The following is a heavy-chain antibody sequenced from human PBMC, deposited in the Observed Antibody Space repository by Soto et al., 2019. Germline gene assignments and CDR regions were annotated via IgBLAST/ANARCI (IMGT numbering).Heavy chain of an antibody. CDR2: FDPEDGET. CDR3: ATVPVTMVRGVQYYFDY. CDR1: GYTLTELS. V-gene: IGHV1-24*01. J-gene: IGHJ4*02. Sequence: ASVKVSCKVSGYTLTELSMHWVRQAPGKGLEWMGGFDPEDGETIYAQKFQGRVTMTEDTSTDTAYMELSSLRSEDTAVYYCATVPVTMVRGVQYYFDYWGQGTLVTVSS. D-gene: IGHD3-10*01.